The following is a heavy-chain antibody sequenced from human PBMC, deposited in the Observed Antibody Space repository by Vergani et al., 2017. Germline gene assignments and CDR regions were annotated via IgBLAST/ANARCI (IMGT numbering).Heavy chain of an antibody. V-gene: IGHV1-69*01. CDR2: IIPIFGTA. CDR3: ARFDPDKVGATTGGAFDI. CDR1: GGTFSSYA. J-gene: IGHJ3*02. D-gene: IGHD1-26*01. Sequence: QVQLVQSGAEVKKPGSSVKVSCKASGGTFSSYAISWVRQAPGQGLEWMGGIIPIFGTANYAQKFQGRVTITADESTSTAYMELSSLRSEDTAVYYCARFDPDKVGATTGGAFDIWGQGTMVTVSS.